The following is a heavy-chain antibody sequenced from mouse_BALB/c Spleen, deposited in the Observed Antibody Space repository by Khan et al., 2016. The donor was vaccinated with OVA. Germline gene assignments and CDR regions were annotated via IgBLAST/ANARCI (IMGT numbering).Heavy chain of an antibody. V-gene: IGHV1-20*01. D-gene: IGHD1-1*01. J-gene: IGHJ2*01. CDR3: ARIYRSDYDY. CDR2: INPHIGET. CDR1: GYSFTGYF. Sequence: VRLQQSGPELVKPGASVKISCKASGYSFTGYFMNWVMQSHGKSLEWIGRINPHIGETFYNQKFKGKATLTVDESSSTAHMELRILTSKDSAVYYCARIYRSDYDYWGQGTTLTVSS.